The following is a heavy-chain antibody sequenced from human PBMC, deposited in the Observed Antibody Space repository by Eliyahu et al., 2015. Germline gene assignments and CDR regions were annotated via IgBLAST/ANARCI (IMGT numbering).Heavy chain of an antibody. J-gene: IGHJ4*02. CDR1: XFTFXSYA. Sequence: EVQLLESGGGLVQPGGSLXLSXXASXFTFXSYAMXWVRQAPGKGLEWVSAISGSGGSTYYADSVKGRFTISRDNSKNTLYLQMNSLRAEDTAVYYCAKPLTSYGQFPLTVWGQGTLVTVSS. V-gene: IGHV3-23*01. D-gene: IGHD5-18*01. CDR3: AKPLTSYGQFPLTV. CDR2: ISGSGGST.